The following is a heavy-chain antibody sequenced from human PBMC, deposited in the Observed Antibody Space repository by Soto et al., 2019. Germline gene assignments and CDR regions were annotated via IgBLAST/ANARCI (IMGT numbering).Heavy chain of an antibody. V-gene: IGHV1-69*01. CDR2: IIPIFGTA. J-gene: IGHJ6*04. D-gene: IGHD3-22*01. CDR3: VRFDRSGYHNHQKYGMDF. Sequence: VNGAWKAVGRGMSGYFVGGVRLKQKKGREWMGGIIPIFGTANYAQKFKARITITADESTSTASMELSSLRSEDTAVYYCVRFDRSGYHNHQKYGMDFWGKGPTVTVS. CDR1: GRGMSGYF.